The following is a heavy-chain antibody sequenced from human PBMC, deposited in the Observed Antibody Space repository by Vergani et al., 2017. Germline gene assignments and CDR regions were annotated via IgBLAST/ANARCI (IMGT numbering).Heavy chain of an antibody. CDR1: GYIFTQSV. J-gene: IGHJ5*02. V-gene: IGHV7-4-1*02. D-gene: IGHD3-22*01. CDR3: ARIDSSGYYYGGWFDP. CDR2: INIATGKS. Sequence: QVQLVQSGSELKKPGASVKISCKASGYIFTQSVMNWVRQAPGQGPEWMGWINIATGKSTYAQDFTGRFVFSLDTSVNTAYLQISSLKAEDTAVYYCARIDSSGYYYGGWFDPWGQGTLVTVSS.